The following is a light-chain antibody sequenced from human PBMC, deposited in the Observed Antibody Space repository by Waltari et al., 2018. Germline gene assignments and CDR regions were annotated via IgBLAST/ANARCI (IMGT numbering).Light chain of an antibody. CDR1: QSVLYSSNKKDY. Sequence: DIVMTQSPDSLPVSLGDRAPITSKSSQSVLYSSNKKDYIAWYQHKPGQAPKLLLYWASTRKSGVPDRFSGSGSGTNFNLTISSLQAEDVAVYYCHQYYTTPPTFGGGTKVEIK. CDR2: WAS. J-gene: IGKJ4*01. CDR3: HQYYTTPPT. V-gene: IGKV4-1*01.